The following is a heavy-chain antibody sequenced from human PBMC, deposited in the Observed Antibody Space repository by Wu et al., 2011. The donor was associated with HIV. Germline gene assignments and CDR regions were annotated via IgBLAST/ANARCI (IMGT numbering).Heavy chain of an antibody. CDR1: GYTFTTYY. V-gene: IGHV1-46*01. Sequence: QVQLVQSGAEVKKPGASVKVSCKASGYTFTTYYMHWVRQAPGQGLAWMGMIDPNGGSTSYAQKFQGRITMTRDTSTSTVYMELSSLRSDDTAVYYCATGPLKDRVPFDYWGQGTLVTVSS. CDR3: ATGPLKDRVPFDY. CDR2: IDPNGGST. D-gene: IGHD2-15*01. J-gene: IGHJ4*02.